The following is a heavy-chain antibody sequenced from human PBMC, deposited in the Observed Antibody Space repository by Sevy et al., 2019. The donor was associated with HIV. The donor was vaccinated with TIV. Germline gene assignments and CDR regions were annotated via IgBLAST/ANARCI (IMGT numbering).Heavy chain of an antibody. D-gene: IGHD1-26*01. J-gene: IGHJ4*02. CDR2: ISSRGRTI. Sequence: GGSLRLSCAVSGFTFSNFGMNWVRQAPGKGLQWVSYISSRGRTIYYVDSVKGRFTISRDNSKNTLYLQMNSLRAEDTAVYYCAKVTRGWELLDYPVDYWGQGTLVTVSS. V-gene: IGHV3-48*01. CDR1: GFTFSNFG. CDR3: AKVTRGWELLDYPVDY.